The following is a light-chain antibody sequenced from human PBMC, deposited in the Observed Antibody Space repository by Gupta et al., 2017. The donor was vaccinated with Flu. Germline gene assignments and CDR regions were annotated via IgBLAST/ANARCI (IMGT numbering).Light chain of an antibody. CDR2: ATS. J-gene: IGKJ2*01. CDR3: QQSYTTPLYT. CDR1: QSISRY. V-gene: IGKV1-39*01. Sequence: DIQMTQSPSSLSASVGDRVTITCRASQSISRYLNWYQQKPGKAPNLLMYATSSLQSGVPSRFSGSGSGTDFTLTISSLQPEDFATYYCQQSYTTPLYTFGQGTELEIK.